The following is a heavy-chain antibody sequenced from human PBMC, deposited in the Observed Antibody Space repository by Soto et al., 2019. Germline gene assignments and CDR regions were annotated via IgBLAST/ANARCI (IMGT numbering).Heavy chain of an antibody. Sequence: PSETLSLTCAVYGGSFSGYYWSWIRQPPGEGLEWIGEINHSGSTNYNPSLKSRVTISVDTSKNQFSLKLSSVTAADTAVYYCARLRWYYYGSGSYYNVYYYYGMDVWGQGTTVTVSS. J-gene: IGHJ6*02. CDR1: GGSFSGYY. CDR3: ARLRWYYYGSGSYYNVYYYYGMDV. V-gene: IGHV4-34*01. CDR2: INHSGST. D-gene: IGHD3-10*01.